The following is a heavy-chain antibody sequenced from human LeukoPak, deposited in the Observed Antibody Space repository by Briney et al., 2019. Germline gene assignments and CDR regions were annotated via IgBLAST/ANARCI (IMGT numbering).Heavy chain of an antibody. CDR3: AKDSLVVVPAAMRGYFDY. Sequence: PGGSLRLSRAASGFTFSSYWMHWVRHAPGKGLVWVSRINSDGSSTSYADSVKGRFTISRDNSKNTLYLQMNSLRAEDTAVYYCAKDSLVVVPAAMRGYFDYWGQGTLVTVSS. V-gene: IGHV3-74*01. CDR2: INSDGSST. D-gene: IGHD2-2*01. J-gene: IGHJ4*02. CDR1: GFTFSSYW.